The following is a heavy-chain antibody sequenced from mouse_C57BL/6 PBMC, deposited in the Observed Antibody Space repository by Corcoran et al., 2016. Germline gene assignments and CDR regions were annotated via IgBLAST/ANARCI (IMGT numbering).Heavy chain of an antibody. CDR2: INTYSGVP. Sequence: QIQLVQSGPELKKPGETVKISCKASGYTFTTYGMSWVKQAPGKGLKWMGWINTYSGVPTYADDFKGRFAFSLETSASTAYLQINNLKNEDTATYFCARSPLLYYGNLRPFDYWGQGTTLTVSS. J-gene: IGHJ2*01. CDR1: GYTFTTYG. CDR3: ARSPLLYYGNLRPFDY. D-gene: IGHD2-1*01. V-gene: IGHV9-3*01.